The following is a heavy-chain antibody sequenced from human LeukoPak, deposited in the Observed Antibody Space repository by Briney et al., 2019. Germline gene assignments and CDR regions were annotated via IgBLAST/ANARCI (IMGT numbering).Heavy chain of an antibody. Sequence: RTSETLSLTCIVSGGSISSGNFYWGWIRQPPGKGLEWIGSIYFSENTYYNPSLKSRVTISVDTSKNQFSLKLSSVTAADTAVYYCARVYCSGGSCYSAIYFQHWGQGTLVTVSS. J-gene: IGHJ1*01. D-gene: IGHD2-15*01. CDR3: ARVYCSGGSCYSAIYFQH. V-gene: IGHV4-39*07. CDR1: GGSISSGNFY. CDR2: IYFSENT.